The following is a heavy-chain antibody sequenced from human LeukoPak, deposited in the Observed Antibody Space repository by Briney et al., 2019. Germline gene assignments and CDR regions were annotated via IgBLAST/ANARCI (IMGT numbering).Heavy chain of an antibody. J-gene: IGHJ4*02. CDR1: GFTFSSYN. CDR2: ISYDGSNK. Sequence: GRSLRLSCAASGFTFSSYNMHWVRQAPGKGLEWVAVISYDGSNKYYADSVKGRFTISRDNSKNTLYLQMNSLRAEDTAVYYCAKAILEGSGPDYWGQGTLVTVSS. V-gene: IGHV3-30*18. CDR3: AKAILEGSGPDY. D-gene: IGHD2-21*01.